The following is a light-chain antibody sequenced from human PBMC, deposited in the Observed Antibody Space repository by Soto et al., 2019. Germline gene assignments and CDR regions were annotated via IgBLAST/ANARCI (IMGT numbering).Light chain of an antibody. V-gene: IGLV2-14*03. CDR3: SSYARTSTHVL. J-gene: IGLJ2*01. CDR2: DVS. CDR1: SNDIGGYNY. Sequence: QSALTQPASVSGSPGQSITISCTGTSNDIGGYNYVSWYQQHPGKAPKLMMYDVSYRPSGVSARFTGSKSYNTAYLTISGLQPEGEGDYYCSSYARTSTHVLFGGGTKVTVL.